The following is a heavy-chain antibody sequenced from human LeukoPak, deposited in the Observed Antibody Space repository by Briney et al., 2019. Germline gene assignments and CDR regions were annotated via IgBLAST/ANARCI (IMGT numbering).Heavy chain of an antibody. D-gene: IGHD3-22*01. V-gene: IGHV3-23*01. Sequence: GGSLRLSCAASGFTFSSYAMSWVRQAPGKGLEWVSAISGSGGSTYYADSVKGRFTISRDNSKNTLYLQMNSLRAEDTAVYYCAKDRHYYDNTGPRGDYWGQGTLVTVAS. CDR1: GFTFSSYA. CDR2: ISGSGGST. J-gene: IGHJ4*02. CDR3: AKDRHYYDNTGPRGDY.